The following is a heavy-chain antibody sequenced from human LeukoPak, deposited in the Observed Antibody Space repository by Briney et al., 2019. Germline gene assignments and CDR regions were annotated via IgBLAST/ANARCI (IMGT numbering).Heavy chain of an antibody. D-gene: IGHD3-22*01. CDR3: ARDNYYDSSGYYGY. V-gene: IGHV3-48*03. CDR2: ISGSGDTI. CDR1: GFTFSGYE. Sequence: PGGSLRLSCAASGFTFSGYEMNWVRQAPGKGLEWVSYISGSGDTIDHADSVKGRFTISRDNAKNSLYLQMNSLRAEDTAVYYCARDNYYDSSGYYGYWGQGTLVTVSS. J-gene: IGHJ4*02.